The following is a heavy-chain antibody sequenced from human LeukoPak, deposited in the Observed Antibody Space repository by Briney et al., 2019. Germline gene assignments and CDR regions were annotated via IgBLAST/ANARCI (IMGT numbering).Heavy chain of an antibody. CDR3: ARGRDTYYYDSSGFQRGGNFDY. D-gene: IGHD3-22*01. J-gene: IGHJ4*02. CDR1: GGSLSSYY. Sequence: SEALSLTCTVSGGSLSSYYWSWIRQPPGKGLEWIGYIYYSGSTNYNPSLKSRVTISVDTSKNQFSLKLSSVTAADTAVYYCARGRDTYYYDSSGFQRGGNFDYWGQGTLVTVSS. CDR2: IYYSGST. V-gene: IGHV4-59*01.